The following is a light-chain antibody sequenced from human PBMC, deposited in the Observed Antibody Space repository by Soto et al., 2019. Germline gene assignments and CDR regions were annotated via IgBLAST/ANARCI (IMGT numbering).Light chain of an antibody. CDR3: QQRNVWPPVT. J-gene: IGKJ5*01. CDR2: DAF. V-gene: IGKV3-11*01. Sequence: EIVLTQSPAYLSLSPGERVTLSCRASQSVTTYLAWYQQKRGQAPRLLIYDAFNRATGIPDRFRGGGSGTDFTLSISSLEPEDSAVYYCQQRNVWPPVTFGQGTRLEIK. CDR1: QSVTTY.